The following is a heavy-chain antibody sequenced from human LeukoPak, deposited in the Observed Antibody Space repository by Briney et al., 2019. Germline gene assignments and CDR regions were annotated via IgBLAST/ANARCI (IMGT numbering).Heavy chain of an antibody. CDR2: ISGSGGST. Sequence: WVRQAPGKGLEWVSAISGSGGSTYYADSVKGRFTISRDNSKNTLYLQMNSLRAEDTAVYYCAKVSSSSDYWGPGTLVTVSS. D-gene: IGHD6-6*01. V-gene: IGHV3-23*01. J-gene: IGHJ4*02. CDR3: AKVSSSSDY.